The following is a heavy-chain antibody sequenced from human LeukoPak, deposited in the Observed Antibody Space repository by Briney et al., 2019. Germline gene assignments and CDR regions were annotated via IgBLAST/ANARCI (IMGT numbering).Heavy chain of an antibody. CDR2: ISYDGSNK. CDR1: GFTFSSYG. Sequence: GGSLRLSCAASGFTFSSYGMHWVRQAPGKGLEWVAVISYDGSNKYYADSVKGRFTISRDNSKNTLYLQMNSLRAEDTAVYYCAKDLSNYYDSSGPTWGQGTLVTVSS. D-gene: IGHD3-22*01. J-gene: IGHJ4*02. CDR3: AKDLSNYYDSSGPT. V-gene: IGHV3-30*18.